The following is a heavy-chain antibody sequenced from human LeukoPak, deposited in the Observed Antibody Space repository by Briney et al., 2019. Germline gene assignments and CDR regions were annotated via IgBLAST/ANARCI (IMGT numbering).Heavy chain of an antibody. D-gene: IGHD3-10*01. V-gene: IGHV4-59*11. CDR3: ARDTHEYGSGSYYDDTFDS. J-gene: IGHJ3*02. CDR2: MHHSGKA. CDR1: GGSMIDHY. Sequence: SETLSLTCTVSGGSMIDHYWSWVRQPPGKGLEWVGYMHHSGKANSNPPLKSRVTISVDTSKNQVSLKLSSVTAADTAVYYCARDTHEYGSGSYYDDTFDSWGQGTLVTVSS.